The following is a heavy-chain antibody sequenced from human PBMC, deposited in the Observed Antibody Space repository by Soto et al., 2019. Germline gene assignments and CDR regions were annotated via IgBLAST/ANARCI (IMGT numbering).Heavy chain of an antibody. CDR1: GGSISSGGYY. J-gene: IGHJ4*02. CDR2: IYYSGST. Sequence: PSETLALTCTVSGGSISSGGYYWSWIRQHPGKGLEWIGYIYYSGSTYYNPSLKSRVNISVDTSKNQFSLKLSSVTAADTAVYYCARSPALEEVDCLLHLRYFDYWGQGTLVT. CDR3: ARSPALEEVDCLLHLRYFDY. D-gene: IGHD3-9*01. V-gene: IGHV4-31*03.